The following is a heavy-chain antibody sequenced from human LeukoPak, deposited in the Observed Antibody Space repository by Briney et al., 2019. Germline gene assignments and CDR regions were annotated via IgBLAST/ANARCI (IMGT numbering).Heavy chain of an antibody. Sequence: GGSLRLSCAASGFTVSSNYMSWVRQAPGKGLEWVSVIYSGGSTYYADSVKGRFTISRDNSKNTLYLQMNSLRAEDTAVYYCARRAIYSGYAVDAFDIWGQGTMVTVSS. CDR2: IYSGGST. D-gene: IGHD5-12*01. V-gene: IGHV3-53*01. J-gene: IGHJ3*02. CDR1: GFTVSSNY. CDR3: ARRAIYSGYAVDAFDI.